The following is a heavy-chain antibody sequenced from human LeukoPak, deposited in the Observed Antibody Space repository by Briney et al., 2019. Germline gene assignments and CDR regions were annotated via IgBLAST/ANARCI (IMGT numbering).Heavy chain of an antibody. CDR2: INPNSGGT. Sequence: ASVKVSCKASGYTFTGYYMHWVRQAPGQGLEWMGWINPNSGGTNYAQKFQGRVTMTRDTSISTAYMEPSRLRSDDTAVYYCARMGPRSYCSSTSCYMSIWGQGTLVTVSS. CDR1: GYTFTGYY. J-gene: IGHJ4*02. V-gene: IGHV1-2*02. CDR3: ARMGPRSYCSSTSCYMSI. D-gene: IGHD2-2*02.